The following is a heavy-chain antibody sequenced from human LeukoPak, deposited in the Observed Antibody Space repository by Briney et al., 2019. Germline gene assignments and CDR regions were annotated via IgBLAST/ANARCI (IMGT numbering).Heavy chain of an antibody. J-gene: IGHJ3*02. D-gene: IGHD1-26*01. Sequence: SETLSLTCIVSGGSVSSYHWSWVPQPPGEGLEWIAYVHNSGSTNYNPSLKSRVTISVDRPKNQFSLKLSSVTAADKAVCYCVRDWEGFNFDIWGQGTMVTVSS. V-gene: IGHV4-59*02. CDR3: VRDWEGFNFDI. CDR1: GGSVSSYH. CDR2: VHNSGST.